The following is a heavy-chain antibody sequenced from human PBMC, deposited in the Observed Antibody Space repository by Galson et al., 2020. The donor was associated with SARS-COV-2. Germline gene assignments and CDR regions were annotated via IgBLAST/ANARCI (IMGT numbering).Heavy chain of an antibody. CDR2: LYWDDDK. V-gene: IGHV2-5*02. CDR1: GFPLSTSGAG. J-gene: IGHJ4*02. CDR3: AHRDPIIMAY. Sequence: SGPTLVKPTQPLTLTCTFSGFPLSTSGAGVGWIRQPPGKALEWLGLLYWDDDKRYSPSLKSRLTITKDTSKNQVVLTMTKMDPVDTATYYCAHRDPIIMAYWGQGALVTVSS. D-gene: IGHD3-3*02.